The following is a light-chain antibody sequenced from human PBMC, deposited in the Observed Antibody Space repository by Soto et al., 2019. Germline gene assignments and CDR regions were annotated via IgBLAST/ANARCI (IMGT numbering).Light chain of an antibody. V-gene: IGLV2-14*01. CDR1: SSDVGAYNY. J-gene: IGLJ3*02. CDR2: EVS. Sequence: QSALTQPASVSGSPGQSITISCTGTSSDVGAYNYVSWYQQHPGKAPKLMIYEVSNRPSGVSNRFSGSKSGNTASLTISGLQAEDEADYYCSSYTSSSTLRVFGGGTKVTVL. CDR3: SSYTSSSTLRV.